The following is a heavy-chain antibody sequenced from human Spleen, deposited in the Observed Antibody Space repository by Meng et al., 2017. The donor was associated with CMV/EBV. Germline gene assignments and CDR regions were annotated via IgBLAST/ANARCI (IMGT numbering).Heavy chain of an antibody. CDR2: LSGSGGST. CDR1: GFTFSSYA. Sequence: GESLKISCAASGFTFSSYAMSWVRQAPGKGLEWVPALSGSGGSTYYADSVKGRFTISRDNSKNTLYLQMKSLRAEDTAVYYCAKDEPYSSSWYGVDYWGQGTLVTVSS. J-gene: IGHJ4*02. D-gene: IGHD6-13*01. V-gene: IGHV3-23*01. CDR3: AKDEPYSSSWYGVDY.